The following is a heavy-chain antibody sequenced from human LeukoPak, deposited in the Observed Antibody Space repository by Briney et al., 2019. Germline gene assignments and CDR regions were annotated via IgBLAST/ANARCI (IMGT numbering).Heavy chain of an antibody. CDR2: ISGSGGST. CDR1: GFTFSSYA. D-gene: IGHD1-14*01. J-gene: IGHJ3*01. Sequence: PGGSLRLSCAASGFTFSSYAMSWVRQAPGKGPEWVSTISGSGGSTYYADSVKGRFTISRDNSKSTLYLQMNSLRAEDTAVYYCAKVPTGQVGAWGQGTMVTVSS. CDR3: AKVPTGQVGA. V-gene: IGHV3-23*01.